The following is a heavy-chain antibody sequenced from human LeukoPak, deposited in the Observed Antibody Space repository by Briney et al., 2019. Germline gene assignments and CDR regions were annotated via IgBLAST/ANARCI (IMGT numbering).Heavy chain of an antibody. CDR3: ARGDYYDSSGYWMGAFDI. CDR2: IYYSGST. CDR1: GGSISSYY. Sequence: PSETLSLTCTVSGGSISSYYWSWIRQPPGKGLEWIGYIYYSGSTNYNPSLKSRVTISVDTSKNQFSLKLSSVTAADTAVYYCARGDYYDSSGYWMGAFDIWGQGTMVTVSS. D-gene: IGHD3-22*01. V-gene: IGHV4-59*01. J-gene: IGHJ3*02.